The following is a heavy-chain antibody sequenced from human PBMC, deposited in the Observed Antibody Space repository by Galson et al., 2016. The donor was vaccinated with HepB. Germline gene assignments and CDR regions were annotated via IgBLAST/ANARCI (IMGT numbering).Heavy chain of an antibody. Sequence: SLRLSCAASGFTFSSYAMNWVRQAPGKGLEWLSGISGSGGTTDYADSVKGRFTISRDNPRNTLYLQMNSLTAEDTAVYYCANQYSTTWYSCLTDWGQGALVTVSS. J-gene: IGHJ4*02. D-gene: IGHD6-13*01. CDR2: ISGSGGTT. CDR1: GFTFSSYA. CDR3: ANQYSTTWYSCLTD. V-gene: IGHV3-23*01.